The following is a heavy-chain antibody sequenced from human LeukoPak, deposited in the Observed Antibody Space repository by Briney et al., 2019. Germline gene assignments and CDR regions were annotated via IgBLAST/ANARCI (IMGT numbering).Heavy chain of an antibody. J-gene: IGHJ6*02. Sequence: SETLSLTCTVSGGSISSYYWSWIRQPAGKGLEWIGRIYTSGSTNYNPSLKSQVTMSVDTSKNQFSLKLSSVTAADTAVYYCARDGGSGSYSLYYYYGMDVWGQGTTITVSS. V-gene: IGHV4-4*07. CDR1: GGSISSYY. D-gene: IGHD3-10*01. CDR3: ARDGGSGSYSLYYYYGMDV. CDR2: IYTSGST.